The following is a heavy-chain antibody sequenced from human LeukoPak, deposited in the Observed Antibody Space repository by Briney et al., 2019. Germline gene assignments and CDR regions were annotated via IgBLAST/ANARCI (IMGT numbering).Heavy chain of an antibody. Sequence: GESLKISCKGSGYRFTNYWIGWVRQMPGKGLEWMGIIYPGDSDTRYSPSFQGQVTISADKSISTAYLQWSSLKASDTAMYYCARHRDIVATISGEIDYWGQGTLVTVSS. CDR1: GYRFTNYW. CDR3: ARHRDIVATISGEIDY. CDR2: IYPGDSDT. V-gene: IGHV5-51*01. D-gene: IGHD5-12*01. J-gene: IGHJ4*02.